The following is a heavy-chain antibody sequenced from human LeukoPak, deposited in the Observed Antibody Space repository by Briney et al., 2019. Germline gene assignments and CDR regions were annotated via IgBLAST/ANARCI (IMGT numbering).Heavy chain of an antibody. J-gene: IGHJ4*02. Sequence: PGGSLRLSCAASGFTFSSYAMSWVRQAPGKGLEWVSAISGSGGSTYYADSVKGRFIISRDNAKNSLYLQMNSLRAEDTAVYYCARTEESRFLQDGWFPFLDYWGQGTLVTVSS. D-gene: IGHD3-3*02. CDR1: GFTFSSYA. CDR2: ISGSGGST. CDR3: ARTEESRFLQDGWFPFLDY. V-gene: IGHV3-23*01.